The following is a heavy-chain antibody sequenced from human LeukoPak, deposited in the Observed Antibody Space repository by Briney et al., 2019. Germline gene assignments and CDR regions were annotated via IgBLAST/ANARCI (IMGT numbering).Heavy chain of an antibody. CDR3: AKTTAGYSSGRYPGWPVDY. Sequence: GGSLRLSCAASGFTFGSYAMYWVRQAPGKGLEWVSGISGSGGSTFYADSVKGRFTISRDNSENTVYLQMDSLRADDTAVYYCAKTTAGYSSGRYPGWPVDYWGQGTLVTVSS. D-gene: IGHD6-19*01. CDR2: ISGSGGST. CDR1: GFTFGSYA. V-gene: IGHV3-23*01. J-gene: IGHJ4*02.